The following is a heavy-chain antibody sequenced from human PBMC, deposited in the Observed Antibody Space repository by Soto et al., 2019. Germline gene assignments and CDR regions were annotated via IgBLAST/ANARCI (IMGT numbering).Heavy chain of an antibody. CDR2: IYNSGNT. CDR3: ARNYYYGSGSSHYYYGMDV. Sequence: QVQLQESGPGLVKPSQTLSLTCSVSGGSISSGGYYWSWIRQHPEKGLEWIGYIYNSGNTYYNPSLKGRVTISEDTSNNQFSLKLSSVTAADTAVYYCARNYYYGSGSSHYYYGMDVWGQGTTVTVSS. J-gene: IGHJ6*02. D-gene: IGHD3-10*01. V-gene: IGHV4-31*03. CDR1: GGSISSGGYY.